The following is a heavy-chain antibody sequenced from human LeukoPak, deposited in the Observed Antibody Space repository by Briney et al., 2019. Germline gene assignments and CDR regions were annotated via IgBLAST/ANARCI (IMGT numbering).Heavy chain of an antibody. J-gene: IGHJ4*02. CDR1: VFTFIDHY. Sequence: GGALRLSCAHSVFTFIDHYISWIRDAPRKGVERVSYICDSGRTIYYADSWKGGFTISRDNAKNSVYLQMNDLRAEDTAVYYCARDRLGDYDHSGYYDKWGQGTLVTVSS. CDR3: ARDRLGDYDHSGYYDK. V-gene: IGHV3-11*01. D-gene: IGHD3-22*01. CDR2: ICDSGRTI.